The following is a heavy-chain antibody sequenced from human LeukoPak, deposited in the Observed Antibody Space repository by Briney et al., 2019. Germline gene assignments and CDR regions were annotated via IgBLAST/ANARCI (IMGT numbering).Heavy chain of an antibody. CDR3: AKRSYSDYYMDV. J-gene: IGHJ6*03. Sequence: GRSLRLSCAASGFTFSSYAMHWVRQAPGKGLEGVAVISYDGSNKYYADSVKGRFTISRDNSKNTLYLQMNSLRAEDTAVHYCAKRSYSDYYMDVWGKGTTVTISS. CDR2: ISYDGSNK. D-gene: IGHD6-6*01. V-gene: IGHV3-30*04. CDR1: GFTFSSYA.